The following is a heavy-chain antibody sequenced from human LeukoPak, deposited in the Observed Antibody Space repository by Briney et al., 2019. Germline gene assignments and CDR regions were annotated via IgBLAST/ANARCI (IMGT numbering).Heavy chain of an antibody. V-gene: IGHV3-33*01. J-gene: IGHJ4*02. CDR2: IWYDGSNK. CDR3: ARDAGYCSGGSCYPGQFDY. Sequence: QPRRSLRLSCAASGFTFSSYGMHWVRPAPGKGQEWVAVIWYDGSNKYYADSVKGRFTISRDNSKNTLYLQMNSLRAEDTAVYYCARDAGYCSGGSCYPGQFDYWGQGTLVTVSS. D-gene: IGHD2-15*01. CDR1: GFTFSSYG.